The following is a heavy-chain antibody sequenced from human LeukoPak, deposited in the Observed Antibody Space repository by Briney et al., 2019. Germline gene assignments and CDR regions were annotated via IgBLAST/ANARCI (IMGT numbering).Heavy chain of an antibody. V-gene: IGHV3-21*01. CDR2: ISSTSNYI. J-gene: IGHJ5*02. D-gene: IGHD3-3*01. CDR1: GFTFSMYW. CDR3: ARTVFGAYNWFDP. Sequence: GGSLRLSCAASGFTFSMYWMHWVRQAPGKGLEWVSSISSTSNYINYADSVKGRFTISRDNAKSSLYLQMNSLRVDDTAVYYCARTVFGAYNWFDPWGQGALVTVSS.